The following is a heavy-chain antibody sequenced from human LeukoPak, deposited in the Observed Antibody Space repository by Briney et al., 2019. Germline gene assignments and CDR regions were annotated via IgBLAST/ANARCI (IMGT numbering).Heavy chain of an antibody. Sequence: GSLRLSCAASGFTFSSFWMHWVRQAPGKGPVWVSRINSDGSSTTYADSVKGRFTISRDNAKNTLYLQMNSLRAEDTAVYYCTRAWTVNTYFDCWGQGTLVTVSS. CDR2: INSDGSST. D-gene: IGHD4-11*01. J-gene: IGHJ4*02. V-gene: IGHV3-74*01. CDR3: TRAWTVNTYFDC. CDR1: GFTFSSFW.